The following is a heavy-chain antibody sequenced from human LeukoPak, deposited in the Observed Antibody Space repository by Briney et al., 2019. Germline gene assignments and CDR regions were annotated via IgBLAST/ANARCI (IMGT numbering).Heavy chain of an antibody. Sequence: ASVKVSCKASGYTFTGYYVHWVRQAPGQGLEWMGWLNPNNGGTNYAQKFQGRVTMTRDTSISTAYMELSRLRSDDTAVYYCARQQGSGELGNFDYWGQGTLVTVST. D-gene: IGHD3-10*01. V-gene: IGHV1-2*02. CDR3: ARQQGSGELGNFDY. CDR1: GYTFTGYY. J-gene: IGHJ4*02. CDR2: LNPNNGGT.